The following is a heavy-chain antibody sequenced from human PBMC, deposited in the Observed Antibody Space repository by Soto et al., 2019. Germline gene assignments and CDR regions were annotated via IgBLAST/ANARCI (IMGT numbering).Heavy chain of an antibody. CDR1: GFTFGSYW. V-gene: IGHV3-74*01. CDR2: INSDGSYT. Sequence: EVQLVESGGGLVQPGGSLRLSCAASGFTFGSYWMHWVRHAPGKGLVWVSRINSDGSYTNYADSVKGRFTVSRDNAKNTVFLQMNSLRAEDTAVYYCARGARNYYYFDCWGQGTLVTVSS. CDR3: ARGARNYYYFDC. J-gene: IGHJ4*02. D-gene: IGHD1-7*01.